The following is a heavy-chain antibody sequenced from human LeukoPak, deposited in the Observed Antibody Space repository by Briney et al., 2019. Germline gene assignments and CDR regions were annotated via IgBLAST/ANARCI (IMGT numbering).Heavy chain of an antibody. V-gene: IGHV3-48*03. Sequence: GGSLRLSCAASGFTSSSYEMNWVRQAPGKGLEWISYISSSGSTIYYADSVKGRFTISRDNAKNSLYLQMNSLRGEDTAVYYCARDRDYYNYFEYWGQGTLVTVSS. CDR3: ARDRDYYNYFEY. D-gene: IGHD3-10*01. CDR2: ISSSGSTI. CDR1: GFTSSSYE. J-gene: IGHJ4*02.